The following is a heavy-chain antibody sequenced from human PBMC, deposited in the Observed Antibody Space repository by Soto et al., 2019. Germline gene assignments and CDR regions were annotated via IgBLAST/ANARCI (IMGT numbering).Heavy chain of an antibody. D-gene: IGHD6-13*01. V-gene: IGHV3-23*01. Sequence: HPGGSLRLSCAASGFTFSSYAMSWVRQAPGKGLEWVSSISGSGGSRYYADSVKGRFTISRDNSKNTLYLQMNSLRAEDTAVYYCAKPRKEQQPPLNFDCWGQGTLVTVSS. CDR2: ISGSGGSR. CDR1: GFTFSSYA. J-gene: IGHJ4*02. CDR3: AKPRKEQQPPLNFDC.